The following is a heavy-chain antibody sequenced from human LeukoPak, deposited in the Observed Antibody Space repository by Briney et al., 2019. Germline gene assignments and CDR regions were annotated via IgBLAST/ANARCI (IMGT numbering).Heavy chain of an antibody. D-gene: IGHD2-21*01. V-gene: IGHV4-31*03. CDR1: GGSISSGGYY. CDR3: ARLQGDSTAIFDY. Sequence: SQTLSLTCTVSGGSISSGGYYWSWIRQHPGKGLEWIGYIYYSGSTDYNPSLKSRFTMSVDTSKNQFSLRLSSVTAADTAVYYCARLQGDSTAIFDYWGQGTLVSVSS. CDR2: IYYSGST. J-gene: IGHJ4*02.